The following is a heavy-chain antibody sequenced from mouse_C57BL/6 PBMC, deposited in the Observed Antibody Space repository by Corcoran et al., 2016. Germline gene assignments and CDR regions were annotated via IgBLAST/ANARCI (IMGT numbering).Heavy chain of an antibody. V-gene: IGHV1-26*01. D-gene: IGHD2-1*01. J-gene: IGHJ4*01. Sequence: EVQLQQSGPELVKPGASVKISCKASGYTFTDYYMNWVKQSHGKSLEWIGDINPNNGGTSYNQKFKGKATLTVDKSSSTAYMELRSVSSEDSAVYYCARTIRYYGNRRDYAMVYWGQGTSVTVSS. CDR1: GYTFTDYY. CDR3: ARTIRYYGNRRDYAMVY. CDR2: INPNNGGT.